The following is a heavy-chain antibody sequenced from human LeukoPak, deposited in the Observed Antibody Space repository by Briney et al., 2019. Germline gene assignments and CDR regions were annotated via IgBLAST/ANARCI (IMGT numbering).Heavy chain of an antibody. CDR3: ARAYLMVRGSFVY. CDR2: INPNSGGT. V-gene: IGHV1-2*02. D-gene: IGHD3-10*01. CDR1: GYTFTGYY. Sequence: ASVKVSCKAPGYTFTGYYMHWVRQAPGQGLEWMGWINPNSGGTNYAQKFQGRVTMTRDTSISTAYMELSRLRSDDTAVYYCARAYLMVRGSFVYWGQGTLVTVSS. J-gene: IGHJ4*02.